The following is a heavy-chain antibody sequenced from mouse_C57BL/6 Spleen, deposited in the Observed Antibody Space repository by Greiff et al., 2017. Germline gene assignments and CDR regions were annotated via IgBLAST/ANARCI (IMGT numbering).Heavy chain of an antibody. J-gene: IGHJ3*01. V-gene: IGHV1-50*01. D-gene: IGHD3-2*02. CDR3: ARMGSSGRTWFAY. CDR1: GYTFTSYW. CDR2: IDPSDSYT. Sequence: QVQLQQPGAELVKPGDSVKLSCKASGYTFTSYWMQWVKQRTGQGLEWIGEIDPSDSYTNYNQKFKGKATLTVDTSYRTAYIQLSRLTSEDSAVYYCARMGSSGRTWFAYWGQGTLVTVSA.